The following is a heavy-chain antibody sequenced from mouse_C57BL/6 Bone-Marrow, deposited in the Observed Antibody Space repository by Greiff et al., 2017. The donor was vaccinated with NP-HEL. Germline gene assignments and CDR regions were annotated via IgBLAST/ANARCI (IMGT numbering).Heavy chain of an antibody. Sequence: VQLVESGPELVKPGASVKLSCKASGYTFTSYDINWVKQRPGQGLEWIGWIYPRDGSTKYNEKFKGKATLTVDTSSSTAYMELHSLTSEDSAVYFCAAQATYYAMDYWGQGTSVTVSS. V-gene: IGHV1-85*01. CDR1: GYTFTSYD. CDR2: IYPRDGST. J-gene: IGHJ4*01. CDR3: AAQATYYAMDY. D-gene: IGHD3-2*02.